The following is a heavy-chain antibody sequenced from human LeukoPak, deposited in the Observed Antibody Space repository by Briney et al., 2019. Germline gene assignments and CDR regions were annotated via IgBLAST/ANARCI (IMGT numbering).Heavy chain of an antibody. CDR1: GGSFSGYY. V-gene: IGHV4-34*01. Sequence: PSETLSLTCAVYGGSFSGYYWSWIRQPPGKGLEWIGEINHSGSTNYNPSLKSRVTISVDTSKNQFSLNLSSVTAADTAVYYCARVYYYYYYMDVWGKGTTATVSS. J-gene: IGHJ6*03. CDR3: ARVYYYYYYMDV. CDR2: INHSGST.